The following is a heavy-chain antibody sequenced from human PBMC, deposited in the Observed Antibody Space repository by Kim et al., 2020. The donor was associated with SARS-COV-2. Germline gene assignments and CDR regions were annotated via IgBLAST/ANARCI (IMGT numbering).Heavy chain of an antibody. CDR3: AKPRSMVRGVIYGMDV. J-gene: IGHJ6*02. CDR2: ISGSGGST. D-gene: IGHD3-10*01. Sequence: GGSLRLSCAASGFTFSSYAMSWVRQAPGKGLEWVSAISGSGGSTYYADSVKGRFTISRDNSKNTLYLQMNSLRAEDTAVYYCAKPRSMVRGVIYGMDVWGQGTTVTVSS. V-gene: IGHV3-23*01. CDR1: GFTFSSYA.